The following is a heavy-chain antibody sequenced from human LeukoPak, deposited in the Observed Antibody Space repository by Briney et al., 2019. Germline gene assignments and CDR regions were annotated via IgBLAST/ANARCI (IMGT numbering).Heavy chain of an antibody. V-gene: IGHV3-74*01. CDR2: INSDGSSR. CDR1: GFTFSNYW. J-gene: IGHJ4*02. CDR3: ARGGPDSSDYSSLFDY. D-gene: IGHD3-22*01. Sequence: GGSLILSCAASGFTFSNYWMSWVRQAPGKGLVWVSRINSDGSSRHYADSVKGRFTISRDNAKNTLHLQMTSLRAEDTAVYYCARGGPDSSDYSSLFDYWGRGILVTVSS.